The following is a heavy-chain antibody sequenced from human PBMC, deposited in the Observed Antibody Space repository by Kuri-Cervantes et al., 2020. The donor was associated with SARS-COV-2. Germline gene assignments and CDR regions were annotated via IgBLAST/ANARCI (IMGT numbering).Heavy chain of an antibody. V-gene: IGHV1-18*01. CDR3: AREIERGTVVIAYMGYFDY. D-gene: IGHD4-23*01. CDR1: GYTFTSYG. Sequence: ASVKVSCKASGYTFTSYGISWVRQAPGQGLEWMGWISAYSGNTNYAQKLQGRVTMTTDTSTSTAYMELWSLRSDDTAVYYCAREIERGTVVIAYMGYFDYWGQGTLVTVSS. J-gene: IGHJ4*02. CDR2: ISAYSGNT.